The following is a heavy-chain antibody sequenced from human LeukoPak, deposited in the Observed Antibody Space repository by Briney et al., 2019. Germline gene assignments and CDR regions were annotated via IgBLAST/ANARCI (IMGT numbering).Heavy chain of an antibody. CDR2: ISQDGSQK. CDR3: VREVAVSGTENGAFNV. V-gene: IGHV3-7*01. J-gene: IGHJ6*02. D-gene: IGHD6-19*01. Sequence: PGGSLRLSCVASGFTLSNYWMTWVRQAPEKGLEWVASISQDGSQKYYADSVKGRLTISRDNSENTLHLQMNSLRAEDTAVYFCVREVAVSGTENGAFNVWGPGTTVTVSS. CDR1: GFTLSNYW.